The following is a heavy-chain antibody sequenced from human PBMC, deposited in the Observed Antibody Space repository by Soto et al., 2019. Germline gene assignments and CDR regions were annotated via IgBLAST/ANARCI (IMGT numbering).Heavy chain of an antibody. D-gene: IGHD3-9*01. J-gene: IGHJ4*02. CDR1: GGSISSSSYY. CDR2: IYYSGST. Sequence: SETLSLTCTVSGGSISSSSYYWGWIRQPPGKGLEWIGSIYYSGSTYYNPSLKSRVTISVDTSKNQFSLKLSSVTAADTAVYYCARHLISDILTGYPYYFDYWGQGTLVTVSS. V-gene: IGHV4-39*01. CDR3: ARHLISDILTGYPYYFDY.